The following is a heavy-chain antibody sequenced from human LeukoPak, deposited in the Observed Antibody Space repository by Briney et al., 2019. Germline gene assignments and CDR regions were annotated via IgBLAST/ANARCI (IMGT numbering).Heavy chain of an antibody. J-gene: IGHJ4*02. CDR1: GFTFSSYS. CDR3: ARGTDSGTSRFDY. V-gene: IGHV3-48*01. Sequence: GGSLRLSCAASGFTFSSYSMNWVRQAPGKGLEWLSYISSSSTTIYYADSVKGRFTISRDNAKDSLFLQMNSLRAEDTAVYYCARGTDSGTSRFDYWGQGTLVTVSS. CDR2: ISSSSTTI. D-gene: IGHD1-26*01.